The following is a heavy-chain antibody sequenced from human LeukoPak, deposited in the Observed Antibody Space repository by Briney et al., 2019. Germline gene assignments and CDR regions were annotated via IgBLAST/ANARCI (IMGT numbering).Heavy chain of an antibody. J-gene: IGHJ4*02. Sequence: ASVKVSCKASGYTFTGYYMHWVRQAPGQGLEWMGWINPNSGGTNCAQKFQGRVTMTGDTSISTAYMELSRLRSDDTAVYYCARAGSKAGLAEDWGQGTLVTVSS. CDR1: GYTFTGYY. D-gene: IGHD3-10*01. CDR2: INPNSGGT. V-gene: IGHV1-2*02. CDR3: ARAGSKAGLAED.